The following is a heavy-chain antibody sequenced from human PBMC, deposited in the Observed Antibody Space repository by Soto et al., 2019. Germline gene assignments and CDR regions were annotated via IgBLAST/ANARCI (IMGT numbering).Heavy chain of an antibody. D-gene: IGHD2-2*02. Sequence: PGESLKISCKGSGYSFTSYWISWVRQIPGKGLEWMGRIDPSDSYTNYSPSFQGHVTISADKSISTAYLQWSSLKASDTAMYYCARQDCSSTSCYTYDYYYGMDVWGQGTTVTVSS. J-gene: IGHJ6*02. CDR1: GYSFTSYW. V-gene: IGHV5-10-1*01. CDR3: ARQDCSSTSCYTYDYYYGMDV. CDR2: IDPSDSYT.